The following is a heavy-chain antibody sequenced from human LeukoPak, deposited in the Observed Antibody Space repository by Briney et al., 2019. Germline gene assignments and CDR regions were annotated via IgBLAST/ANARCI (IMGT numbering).Heavy chain of an antibody. D-gene: IGHD5/OR15-5a*01. CDR2: IKSKTDGGTT. V-gene: IGHV3-15*01. Sequence: GGSLRLSCAASGFTFSHAWMNWVCQALGKGLEWVGRIKSKTDGGTTDYAAPVKGRFTISRDDSKNTLYLQMNSLKTEDAAVYYCTASMEVSTYFDYWGQGTLVTVSS. CDR1: GFTFSHAW. CDR3: TASMEVSTYFDY. J-gene: IGHJ4*02.